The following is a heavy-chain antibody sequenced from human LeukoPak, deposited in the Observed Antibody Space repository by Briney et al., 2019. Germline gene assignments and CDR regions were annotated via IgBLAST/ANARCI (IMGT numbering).Heavy chain of an antibody. CDR3: AIIKYCSGGSCYYFDY. Sequence: SETLSLTCTVSGGSISSSRYYWGWIRQPPGKGLEWIGSIYYSGSTYYNPSLKSRVTISVDTSKNQFSLNLSSVTVADMAVYYCAIIKYCSGGSCYYFDYWGQGTLVTVSS. CDR2: IYYSGST. D-gene: IGHD2-15*01. V-gene: IGHV4-39*01. J-gene: IGHJ4*02. CDR1: GGSISSSRYY.